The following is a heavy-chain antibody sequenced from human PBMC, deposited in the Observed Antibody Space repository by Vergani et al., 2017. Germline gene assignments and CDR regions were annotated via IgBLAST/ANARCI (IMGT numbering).Heavy chain of an antibody. CDR1: GGTFSNHG. D-gene: IGHD5-12*01. V-gene: IGHV1-3*01. Sequence: QVQLVQSGAAVKKPGSSVKVSCKASGGTFSNHGINWLRRAPGQGLEWMGWINAGNGNTKYSQKFQGRVTITRDTSASTAYMELSSLRSEDTAVYYCATPRLRFSYYYYYGMDVWGQGTLVTVSS. CDR2: INAGNGNT. CDR3: ATPRLRFSYYYYYGMDV. J-gene: IGHJ6*02.